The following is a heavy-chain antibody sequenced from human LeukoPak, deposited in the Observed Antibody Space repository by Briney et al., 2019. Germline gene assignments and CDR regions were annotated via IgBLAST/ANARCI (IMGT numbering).Heavy chain of an antibody. CDR2: INHDGNNA. Sequence: TGGSLRLSCAASGFTFSTYEMHWVRQLPGKELVWVSHINHDGNNANYADSVKGRFTISRDNAKNTLYLQMNSLRVEDTAVYYCYREGLWGQGTLVTVSS. CDR3: YREGL. CDR1: GFTFSTYE. J-gene: IGHJ4*02. D-gene: IGHD3-10*01. V-gene: IGHV3-74*01.